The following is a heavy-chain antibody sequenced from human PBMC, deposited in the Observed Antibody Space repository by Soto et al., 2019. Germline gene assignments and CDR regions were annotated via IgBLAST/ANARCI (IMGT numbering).Heavy chain of an antibody. CDR2: VNPSGGHT. CDR1: GDTFSDYY. D-gene: IGHD2-21*02. V-gene: IGHV1-46*01. J-gene: IGHJ4*02. Sequence: QVQLMQSGAEVKKPGASVKVSCKASGDTFSDYYIHWVRQAPGQGLEWMGTVNPSGGHTTYSQHFLGRVTMTRETSTSTLHMELNSLTSEDTAVYYCARGGHVVVVTAALDYWGQGTLVTVSS. CDR3: ARGGHVVVVTAALDY.